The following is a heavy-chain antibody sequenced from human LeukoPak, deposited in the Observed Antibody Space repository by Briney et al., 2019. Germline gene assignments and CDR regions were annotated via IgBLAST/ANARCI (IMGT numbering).Heavy chain of an antibody. CDR2: INAGNGNT. V-gene: IGHV1-3*01. CDR1: GYTFTSYA. CDR3: ARMASFLEWLLPSYYFDY. Sequence: GASVKVSCKASGYTFTSYAMHWVRQAPGQRLEWMGWINAGNGNTKYSQKFQGRVTITRDTSASTAYMELRSLRSDDTAVYYCARMASFLEWLLPSYYFDYWGQGTLVTVSS. D-gene: IGHD3-3*01. J-gene: IGHJ4*02.